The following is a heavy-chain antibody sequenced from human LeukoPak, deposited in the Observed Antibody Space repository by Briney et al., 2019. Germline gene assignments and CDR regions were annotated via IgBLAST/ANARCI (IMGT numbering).Heavy chain of an antibody. J-gene: IGHJ4*02. Sequence: RSLRLSCAASGFTFSSYAMHWVRQAPGKGLEWVAVISYDGSNKYYADSVKGRVTISRDNSKNTLYLQMNSLRAEDTAVYYCARSYRSRSYFDYWGQGTLVTVSS. V-gene: IGHV3-30-3*01. D-gene: IGHD6-13*01. CDR2: ISYDGSNK. CDR1: GFTFSSYA. CDR3: ARSYRSRSYFDY.